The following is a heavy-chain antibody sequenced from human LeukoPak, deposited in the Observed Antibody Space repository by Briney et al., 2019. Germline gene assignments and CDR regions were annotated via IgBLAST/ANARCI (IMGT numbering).Heavy chain of an antibody. Sequence: GASVKVSCKASGGTFSSYAISWVRQAPGQGLEWMGWMNPNSGNTGYAQKFQGRVTITRNTSISTAYMGLSSLRSEDTAVYYCARGILPKRSKDAFDIWGQGTMVTVSS. J-gene: IGHJ3*02. CDR3: ARGILPKRSKDAFDI. V-gene: IGHV1-8*03. CDR1: GGTFSSYA. D-gene: IGHD2/OR15-2a*01. CDR2: MNPNSGNT.